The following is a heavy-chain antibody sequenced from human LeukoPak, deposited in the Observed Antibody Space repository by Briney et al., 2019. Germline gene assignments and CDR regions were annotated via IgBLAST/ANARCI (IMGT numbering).Heavy chain of an antibody. CDR1: GFTFSDYY. CDR2: ISSNGSTI. V-gene: IGHV3-11*01. Sequence: GGSLRLSCAASGFTFSDYYMSWIRQAPGKGLEWVSYISSNGSTIYYADSVKGRFTISRDNAKNSLYLQMNSLRAEDTAVYYCAKDRPSYYYDSSGYYSPYYFDYWGQGTLVTVSS. D-gene: IGHD3-22*01. J-gene: IGHJ4*02. CDR3: AKDRPSYYYDSSGYYSPYYFDY.